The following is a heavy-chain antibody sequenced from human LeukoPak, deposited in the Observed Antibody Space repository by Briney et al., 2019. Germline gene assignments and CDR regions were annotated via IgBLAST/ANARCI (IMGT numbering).Heavy chain of an antibody. D-gene: IGHD4-17*01. CDR1: GGTFSSYA. CDR2: IIPILGIA. V-gene: IGHV1-69*04. Sequence: ASVKVSCKASGGTFSSYAISWVRQAPGQGLEWMGRIIPILGIANYAQKYQGRVTITADKSTSTAYMELSSLRSEDTAVYCCARKGTVTTPLYYYGMDVWGQGTTVTVSS. J-gene: IGHJ6*02. CDR3: ARKGTVTTPLYYYGMDV.